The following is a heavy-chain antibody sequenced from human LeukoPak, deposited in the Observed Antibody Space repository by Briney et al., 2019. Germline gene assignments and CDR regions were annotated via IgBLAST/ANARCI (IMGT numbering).Heavy chain of an antibody. CDR1: GGSISSSDYY. V-gene: IGHV4-39*01. CDR2: IYYSGTT. CDR3: ARLLSRSDAFDI. J-gene: IGHJ3*02. Sequence: SETLSLTCTVSGGSISSSDYYWGWIRQPPGKGLEWIASIYYSGTTHYNPSHQSRVTMSVDTSKNQFSLKLSSVTAADTAVYYCARLLSRSDAFDIWGQGTMVTVSS.